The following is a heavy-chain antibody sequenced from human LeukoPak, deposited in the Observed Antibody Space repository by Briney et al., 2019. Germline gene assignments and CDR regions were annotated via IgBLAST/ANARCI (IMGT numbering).Heavy chain of an antibody. J-gene: IGHJ1*01. V-gene: IGHV4-39*02. Sequence: PSETLSLTCTVSGGSMSSSRYYWGWIRQPPGKGLEWIGSMYYTGSTYYNPSVKSRITISADTSKNQFSLELTSVTAADTAVYYCARGTSIAVAGHPEYFQHWGQGTLVTVSS. CDR2: MYYTGST. CDR1: GGSMSSSRYY. D-gene: IGHD6-19*01. CDR3: ARGTSIAVAGHPEYFQH.